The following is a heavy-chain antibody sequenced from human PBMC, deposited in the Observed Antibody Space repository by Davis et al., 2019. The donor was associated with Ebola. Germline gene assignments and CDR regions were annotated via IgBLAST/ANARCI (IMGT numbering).Heavy chain of an antibody. D-gene: IGHD2-15*01. V-gene: IGHV1-18*01. CDR1: GYTFTSYG. CDR2: ISAYNGNT. Sequence: AASVRASCKASGYTFTSYGISWVRQAPGQGLEWMGWISAYNGNTNYAQKLQGRVTMTTDTSTSTAYMELRSLRSDDTAVYYCAREGAYCSGGSCYDDAFDIWGQGTMVTVSS. CDR3: AREGAYCSGGSCYDDAFDI. J-gene: IGHJ3*02.